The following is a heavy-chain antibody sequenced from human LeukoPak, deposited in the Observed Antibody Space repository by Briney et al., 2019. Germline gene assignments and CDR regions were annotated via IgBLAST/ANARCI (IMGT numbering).Heavy chain of an antibody. V-gene: IGHV1-2*02. CDR2: INPNSGGT. J-gene: IGHJ4*02. CDR3: ARGSLYDSSGYLNY. Sequence: ASVKVSCKASGYTFTAYYIHWVRQAPGQGLEWMGWINPNSGGTNYAQKFQGRVTMTRDTSISTAYMELSRLRSDDTAVYYCARGSLYDSSGYLNYWGQGTLVTVSS. CDR1: GYTFTAYY. D-gene: IGHD3-22*01.